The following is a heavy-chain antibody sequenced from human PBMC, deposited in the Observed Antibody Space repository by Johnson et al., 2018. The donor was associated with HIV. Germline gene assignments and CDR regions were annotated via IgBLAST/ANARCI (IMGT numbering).Heavy chain of an antibody. CDR2: ISDDGNNK. CDR1: GFRFSTYA. D-gene: IGHD3-3*01. V-gene: IGHV3-30-3*01. CDR3: ARDRGRAYYNFWSGTRSACAFDI. Sequence: QVQLVESGGGLVQPGGSLRLSCAASGFRFSTYALHWVRQTPGKGLEWVALISDDGNNKYYADSVKGRFTISRDKAKHTLYLQMNSLRAEDTAVYYCARDRGRAYYNFWSGTRSACAFDIWGQGTMVTVSS. J-gene: IGHJ3*02.